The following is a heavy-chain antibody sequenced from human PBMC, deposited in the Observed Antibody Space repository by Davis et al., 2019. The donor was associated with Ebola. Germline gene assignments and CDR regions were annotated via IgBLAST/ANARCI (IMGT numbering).Heavy chain of an antibody. J-gene: IGHJ6*03. CDR2: ISNIGWT. CDR3: ARTTLPDPTSHYYFFMDV. Sequence: MPSETLSLTCTVSGDSISTYSWSWIRQPPGKGLEWIGYISNIGWTNYNASLKSRVTISVDTSKNHFSLRLSSVIAADTAVYYCARTTLPDPTSHYYFFMDVWGKGTTVTVSS. V-gene: IGHV4-59*01. D-gene: IGHD1-1*01. CDR1: GDSISTYS.